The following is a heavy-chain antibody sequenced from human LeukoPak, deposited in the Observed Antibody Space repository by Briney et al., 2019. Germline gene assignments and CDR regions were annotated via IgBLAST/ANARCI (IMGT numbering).Heavy chain of an antibody. CDR2: IYYSGST. CDR3: AITAVCSSTTCAFDY. Sequence: SETLSLTCTVSGGSISISSYWVWIRQPPGKGLEWIGSIYYSGSTYYNPSLKSRVTISVDTSKKQFSLRLSSVTAADTAVYYCAITAVCSSTTCAFDYWGQGTLVTVSS. D-gene: IGHD2-2*01. CDR1: GGSISISSY. V-gene: IGHV4-39*01. J-gene: IGHJ4*02.